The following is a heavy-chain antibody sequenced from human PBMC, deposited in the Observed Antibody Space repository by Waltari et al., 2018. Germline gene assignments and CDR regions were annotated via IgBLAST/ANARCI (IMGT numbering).Heavy chain of an antibody. CDR1: GYSIRSGYY. J-gene: IGHJ4*02. Sequence: QVQLQESGPGLVKPSETLSLTCAVSGYSIRSGYYWGWIRQPPGKGLEWIGSIYHSGSTYYNPSLKSRVTISVDTSKNQFSLKLSSVTAADTAVYYCARDRLAGDYRDYWGQGTLVTVSS. CDR3: ARDRLAGDYRDY. V-gene: IGHV4-38-2*02. D-gene: IGHD6-19*01. CDR2: IYHSGST.